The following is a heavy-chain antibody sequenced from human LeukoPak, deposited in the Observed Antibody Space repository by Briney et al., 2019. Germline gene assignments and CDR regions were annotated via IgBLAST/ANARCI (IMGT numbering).Heavy chain of an antibody. CDR3: AKGIYSSGWSYFDY. Sequence: HPGGSLRLSCAASGFTFSNSAMSWVRQAPGKGLEGVSTLSGSGITTYYADSVKGRFTIYRDNSKNTLYLQMNSLRAEDTAVYYCAKGIYSSGWSYFDYWGHGTLVTVSS. CDR2: LSGSGITT. D-gene: IGHD6-19*01. CDR1: GFTFSNSA. V-gene: IGHV3-23*01. J-gene: IGHJ4*01.